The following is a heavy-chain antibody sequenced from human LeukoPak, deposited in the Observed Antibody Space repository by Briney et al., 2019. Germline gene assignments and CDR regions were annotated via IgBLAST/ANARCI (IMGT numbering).Heavy chain of an antibody. J-gene: IGHJ4*02. Sequence: ASVKVSCKASGYTFTSYYMHWVRQAPGQGLEWMGIINPSGGSTSYAQKFQGRVTMTRDTSASTVYMELSSLRSEDTAVYYCARVLPGRYSLLFGSFDYWGQGTLVTVSS. V-gene: IGHV1-46*01. CDR1: GYTFTSYY. D-gene: IGHD5-18*01. CDR2: INPSGGST. CDR3: ARVLPGRYSLLFGSFDY.